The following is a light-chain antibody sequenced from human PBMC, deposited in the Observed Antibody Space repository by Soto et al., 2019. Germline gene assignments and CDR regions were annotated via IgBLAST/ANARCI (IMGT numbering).Light chain of an antibody. V-gene: IGKV1-39*01. CDR2: AAS. Sequence: DIQMTQSPSSLSASVGDRVTITCRASQSISSYLNWYQQKPGKAPKLLIYAASSLQSGVPSRFSGSGSGTDFTLTISSLQPEDFAPYYCQQSYSTPMYTCGQGTKLEIK. CDR1: QSISSY. CDR3: QQSYSTPMYT. J-gene: IGKJ2*01.